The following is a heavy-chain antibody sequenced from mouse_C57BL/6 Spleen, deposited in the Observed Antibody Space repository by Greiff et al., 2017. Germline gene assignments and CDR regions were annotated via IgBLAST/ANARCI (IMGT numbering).Heavy chain of an antibody. CDR2: IRLKSDNYAT. CDR3: TGDSSGYGFAY. Sequence: EVKVVESGGGLVQPGGSMKLSCVASGFTFSNYWMNWVRQSPEKGLEWVAQIRLKSDNYATHYAESVKGRFTISRDDSKSSVYLQMNNLRAEDTGIYYCTGDSSGYGFAYWGQGTLVTVSA. CDR1: GFTFSNYW. V-gene: IGHV6-3*01. J-gene: IGHJ3*01. D-gene: IGHD3-2*02.